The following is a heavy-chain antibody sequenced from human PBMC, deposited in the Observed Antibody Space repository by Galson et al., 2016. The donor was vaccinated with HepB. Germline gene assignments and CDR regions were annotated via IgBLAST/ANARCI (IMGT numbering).Heavy chain of an antibody. D-gene: IGHD6-13*01. J-gene: IGHJ4*02. CDR3: ARGGGVRQLEPYYFDY. CDR2: ISFDGNNK. V-gene: IGHV3-30*04. CDR1: GFTFSPYA. Sequence: SLRLSCAASGFTFSPYAMHWVRQAPGKGLEWAAVISFDGNNKYYADSVKGRFTISRDNSKNTLYLQMNSLRPEDTAVYYCARGGGVRQLEPYYFDYWGQGTLVTVSS.